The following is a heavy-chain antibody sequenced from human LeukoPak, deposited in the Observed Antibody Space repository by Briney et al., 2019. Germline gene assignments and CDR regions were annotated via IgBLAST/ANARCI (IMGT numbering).Heavy chain of an antibody. V-gene: IGHV3-7*01. D-gene: IGHD7-27*01. Sequence: GGSLRLSCEGSGFSFSSYWMTWVRQSPGKGPEWVANIKQDESERYTVDSVKGRFTISRDNAKNSLYLQMNSLRTEDTAVYYCVRDGSSWGNFDYWGQGTLVSVSS. CDR3: VRDGSSWGNFDY. J-gene: IGHJ4*02. CDR2: IKQDESER. CDR1: GFSFSSYW.